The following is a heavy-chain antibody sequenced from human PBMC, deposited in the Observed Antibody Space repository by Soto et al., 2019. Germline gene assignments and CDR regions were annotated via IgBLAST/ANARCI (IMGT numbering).Heavy chain of an antibody. CDR1: GGSFSGYY. CDR2: ITDSGST. Sequence: QGQLQQWGAGLLKPSETLSLICAGYGGSFSGYYWSWIRQPPGKGLEWIGEITDSGSTNYNSSLKSRVTISVDTSKNQFSLKLRSVTAADTAVYYCARSRGGVQDWDQGTLVTVSS. J-gene: IGHJ1*01. D-gene: IGHD3-10*01. V-gene: IGHV4-34*01. CDR3: ARSRGGVQD.